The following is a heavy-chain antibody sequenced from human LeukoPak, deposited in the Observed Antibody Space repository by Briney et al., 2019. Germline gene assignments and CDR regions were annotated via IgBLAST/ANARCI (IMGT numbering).Heavy chain of an antibody. D-gene: IGHD3-10*02. CDR1: GFTLSSYA. CDR2: IHKNAIT. V-gene: IGHV3-53*01. J-gene: IGHJ6*03. Sequence: GGSLRLSCAASGFTLSSYAMTWVRQAPGKGLEWVSVIHKNAITYYADTVKGRLTISRDNSKNMLYLQMNSLRAEDTAVYYCARSLRVRGVPDYMDVWGKGTTVIISS. CDR3: ARSLRVRGVPDYMDV.